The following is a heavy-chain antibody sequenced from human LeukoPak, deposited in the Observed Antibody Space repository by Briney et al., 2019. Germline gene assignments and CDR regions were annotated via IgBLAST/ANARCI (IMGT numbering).Heavy chain of an antibody. Sequence: SVKVSCKASGGTFSSYAISWVRQAPGQGLEWMGGIIPIFGTANYAQKSQGRVTITADESTSTAYMELSSLRSEDTAVYYCARVPGTVTNLYFDYWGQGTLVTVSS. CDR3: ARVPGTVTNLYFDY. CDR1: GGTFSSYA. J-gene: IGHJ4*02. D-gene: IGHD4-11*01. V-gene: IGHV1-69*01. CDR2: IIPIFGTA.